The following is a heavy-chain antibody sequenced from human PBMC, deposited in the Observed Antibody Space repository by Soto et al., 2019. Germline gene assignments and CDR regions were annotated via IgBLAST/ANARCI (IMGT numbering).Heavy chain of an antibody. Sequence: PSETLSLTSTVSGGSISSGDYYWSWIRQPPGKGLEWIGYIYYSGSTYYNPSLKSRVTISVDTSKNQFSLKLSSVTAADTAVYYCARSDYYYYYGMDVWGQGTTVTVSS. CDR1: GGSISSGDYY. CDR3: ARSDYYYYYGMDV. J-gene: IGHJ6*02. CDR2: IYYSGST. V-gene: IGHV4-30-4*01.